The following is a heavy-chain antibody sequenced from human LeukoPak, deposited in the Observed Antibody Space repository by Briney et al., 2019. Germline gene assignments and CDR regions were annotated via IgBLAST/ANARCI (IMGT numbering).Heavy chain of an antibody. V-gene: IGHV3-21*01. CDR2: IGSSSSYI. Sequence: PGGSLRLSCAASGFTFSSYTMNWVRRAPGKGLEWVSSIGSSSSYIYYADSVKGRFTISRDNAKNSLYLQMNSLRAEDTAVYYCARERYYDSSGYHRGIWFDPWGQGTLVTVSS. D-gene: IGHD3-22*01. CDR3: ARERYYDSSGYHRGIWFDP. J-gene: IGHJ5*02. CDR1: GFTFSSYT.